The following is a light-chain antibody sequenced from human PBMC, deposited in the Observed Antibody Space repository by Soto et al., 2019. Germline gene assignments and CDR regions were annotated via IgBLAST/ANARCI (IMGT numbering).Light chain of an antibody. V-gene: IGLV1-40*01. CDR3: QSYDSSLSAVV. Sequence: QSVLTQPPSVSGAPGQRVTISCTGSSSNIGAGFDVYWYQHLPGTAPKLLIYDNTNRPSGVPDRFSGSKSDTSASLAITGLQAEDEADYYCQSYDSSLSAVVFGGVTKLTVL. CDR2: DNT. J-gene: IGLJ2*01. CDR1: SSNIGAGFD.